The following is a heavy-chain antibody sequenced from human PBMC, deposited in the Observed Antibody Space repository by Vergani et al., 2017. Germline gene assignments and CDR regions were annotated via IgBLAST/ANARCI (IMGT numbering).Heavy chain of an antibody. Sequence: EVQLVQSGAEVKKPGESLKISCKGSGYSFTSYWIGWVRQMPGKGLEWMGIIYPGDSDTRYRPSFQGQVTISADKSISTAYLQWSSLKASDTAMYYCATHYSNYDPTLAFEIWGQGTMVTVSS. D-gene: IGHD4-11*01. CDR3: ATHYSNYDPTLAFEI. CDR2: IYPGDSDT. V-gene: IGHV5-51*01. J-gene: IGHJ3*02. CDR1: GYSFTSYW.